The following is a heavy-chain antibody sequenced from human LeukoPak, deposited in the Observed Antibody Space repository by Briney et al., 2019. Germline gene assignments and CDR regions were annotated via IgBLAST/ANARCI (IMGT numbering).Heavy chain of an antibody. J-gene: IGHJ4*02. D-gene: IGHD3-3*01. V-gene: IGHV3-30*02. CDR2: IRYDGSSK. CDR1: GFTFSSYG. Sequence: GGSLRLSCAASGFTFSSYGMHWVRQAPGKGLEWVAFIRYDGSSKYYADSVKGRFTISRDNSKNTLYLQMNSLRAEDTAVYYCANLYDLKIDYWGQGTLVTVSS. CDR3: ANLYDLKIDY.